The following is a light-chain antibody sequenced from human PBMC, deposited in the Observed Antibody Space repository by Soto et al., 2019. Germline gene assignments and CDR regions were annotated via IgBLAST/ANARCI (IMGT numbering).Light chain of an antibody. CDR2: AAS. V-gene: IGKV1-39*01. CDR3: QQSYSSPPT. J-gene: IGKJ1*01. Sequence: DIQMTQSPASLSASVEDRVIITCGASQSIGKHLNWYQKQTGKAPKLVIFAASILQSGVPSRLSGSRYGPDFTITISSMKPEDFETYYCQQSYSSPPTFGQGTKVDIK. CDR1: QSIGKH.